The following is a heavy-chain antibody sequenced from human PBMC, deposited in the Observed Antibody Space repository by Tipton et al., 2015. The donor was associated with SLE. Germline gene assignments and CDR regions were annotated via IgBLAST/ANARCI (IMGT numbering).Heavy chain of an antibody. CDR3: ARGGRFWKGYFAS. V-gene: IGHV3-21*04. CDR2: IFSTGNYM. J-gene: IGHJ4*02. CDR1: GFTFRNYN. D-gene: IGHD3-3*01. Sequence: SLRLSCAASGFTFRNYNMNWVRQAPGKGLEWVSSIFSTGNYMYYADSVKGRFTLSRDNAKHSLYLQMNSLRPEDTAFYYCARGGRFWKGYFASWGQGTLVTVSS.